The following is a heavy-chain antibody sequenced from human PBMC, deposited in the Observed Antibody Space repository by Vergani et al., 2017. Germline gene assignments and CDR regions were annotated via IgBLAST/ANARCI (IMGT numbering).Heavy chain of an antibody. CDR2: MNPNSGNT. CDR3: ARDSTTSIAAAGKGFDP. J-gene: IGHJ5*02. Sequence: QVQLVQSGAEVKKPGASVKVSCKASGYTFTSYDINWVRQATGQGLEWMGWMNPNSGNTGYAQKFQGRVTMTRNNSISTAYMELSSLISEDTAVYYCARDSTTSIAAAGKGFDPWGQGTLVTVSS. V-gene: IGHV1-8*01. CDR1: GYTFTSYD. D-gene: IGHD6-13*01.